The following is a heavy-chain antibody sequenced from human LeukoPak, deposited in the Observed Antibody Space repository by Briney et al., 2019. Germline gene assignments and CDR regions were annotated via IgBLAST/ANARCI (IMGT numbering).Heavy chain of an antibody. Sequence: ASVTVSCKASGYTFTSYAMHWVRQAPGQRLEWMGWINAGNGNTKYSQKFQGRVSITRDTSASTAYMELSSLRSEDTAVYYCARVNYDFRSGYYDYWGQGTLVTVSS. J-gene: IGHJ4*02. V-gene: IGHV1-3*01. CDR3: ARVNYDFRSGYYDY. CDR1: GYTFTSYA. D-gene: IGHD3-3*01. CDR2: INAGNGNT.